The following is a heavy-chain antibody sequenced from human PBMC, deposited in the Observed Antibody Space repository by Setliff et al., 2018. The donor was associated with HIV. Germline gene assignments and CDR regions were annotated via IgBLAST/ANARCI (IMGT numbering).Heavy chain of an antibody. J-gene: IGHJ4*02. V-gene: IGHV4-4*02. D-gene: IGHD2-2*01. CDR3: ARASSDIPGVDSNYFDD. CDR1: GGSISSFNW. CDR2: IYHTGST. Sequence: SETLSLTCDVSGGSISSFNWWSWVRQSPGKGLEWIGEIYHTGSTNYSPSLKSRVTISVDKSKNQFSLRLNSVTAADTAVYYCARASSDIPGVDSNYFDDWGQGTLVTVSS.